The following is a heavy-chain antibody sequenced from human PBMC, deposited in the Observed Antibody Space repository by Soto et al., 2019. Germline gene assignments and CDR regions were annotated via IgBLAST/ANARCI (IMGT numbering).Heavy chain of an antibody. CDR2: IIPIFGTA. Sequence: SGGTFSSYAISWVRQAPGQGLEWMGGIIPIFGTANYAQKFQGRVTITADESTSTAYMELNSLRAEDTAVYYCARDQYSSSSRETAGGMDVWGQGTTVTVSS. J-gene: IGHJ6*02. CDR3: ARDQYSSSSRETAGGMDV. V-gene: IGHV1-69*01. CDR1: GGTFSSYA. D-gene: IGHD6-6*01.